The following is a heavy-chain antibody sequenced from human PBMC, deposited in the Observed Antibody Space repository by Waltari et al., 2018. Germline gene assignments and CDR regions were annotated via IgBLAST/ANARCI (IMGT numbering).Heavy chain of an antibody. CDR1: CYSLSNGYY. CDR3: ARHGTRITMRSSFDY. CDR2: ISHSGST. D-gene: IGHD3-3*01. Sequence: QVQLQASGPGLVTPSPTLSLTCAVSCYSLSNGYYWGWFRQPPGRGLEWIGVISHSGSTYYKSSLKSRVTVSVDTSKRNFSLKLSSVTAADTAVYYCARHGTRITMRSSFDYWGQGILVTVSS. V-gene: IGHV4-38-2*01. J-gene: IGHJ4*02.